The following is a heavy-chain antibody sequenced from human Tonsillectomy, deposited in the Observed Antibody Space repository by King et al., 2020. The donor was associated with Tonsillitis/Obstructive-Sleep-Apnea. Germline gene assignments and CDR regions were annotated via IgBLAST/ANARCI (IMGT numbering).Heavy chain of an antibody. CDR1: GFSVSSNY. D-gene: IGHD2-15*01. J-gene: IGHJ4*02. V-gene: IGHV3-53*04. CDR3: AKGGAGFDY. CDR2: IYSGGST. Sequence: VQLVESGGGLVQPGGSLRLSCAASGFSVSSNYMTWVRQAPGKGLEWVSVIYSGGSTYYADSVKGRFTISRHNSKNTLFLEMISLRAEDTAVYYCAKGGAGFDYWGQGTLVTVSS.